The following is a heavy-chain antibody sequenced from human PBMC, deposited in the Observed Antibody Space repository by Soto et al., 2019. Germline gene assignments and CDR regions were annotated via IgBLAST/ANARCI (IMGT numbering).Heavy chain of an antibody. J-gene: IGHJ6*02. CDR2: ISGSGGQT. V-gene: IGHV3-23*01. Sequence: PGGSLRLSCSASGFTFSNYGMSWVRQAPGMGLEWVSSISGSGGQTYYADSVKGRFTISRDSSKSTLFLQMNSLRAEDTALYYCAKDPTVTMGYYFCPMDVWGQGTAVTVSS. CDR1: GFTFSNYG. D-gene: IGHD4-17*01. CDR3: AKDPTVTMGYYFCPMDV.